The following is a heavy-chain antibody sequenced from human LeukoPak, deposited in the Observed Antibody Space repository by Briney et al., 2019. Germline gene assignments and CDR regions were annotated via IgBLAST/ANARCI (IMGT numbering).Heavy chain of an antibody. CDR2: INPSGGST. D-gene: IGHD3-22*01. CDR1: GYTFTSYY. CDR3: ARADHYYDSSGYLDWFDP. J-gene: IGHJ5*02. Sequence: ASVKVSCKASGYTFTSYYMHWVRQAPGQGLEWMGIINPSGGSTSYAQKFQGRVTMTRDMSTSTVYMGLSSLRSEDTAVYYCARADHYYDSSGYLDWFDPWGQGTLVTVSS. V-gene: IGHV1-46*01.